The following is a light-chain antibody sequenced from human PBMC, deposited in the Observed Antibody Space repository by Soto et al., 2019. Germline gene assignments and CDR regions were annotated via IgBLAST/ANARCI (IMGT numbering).Light chain of an antibody. V-gene: IGLV2-14*01. J-gene: IGLJ1*01. CDR2: DVN. Sequence: QSALTQPASASGSPGQSITISCTGTTSDVGSYIFVSWYQQHPGKAPKLMIYDVNNRPSGVSNRFSGSKSGNTASLTISGLQAEDEADYYCVSYTASASYVFGTGTKLTVL. CDR3: VSYTASASYV. CDR1: TSDVGSYIF.